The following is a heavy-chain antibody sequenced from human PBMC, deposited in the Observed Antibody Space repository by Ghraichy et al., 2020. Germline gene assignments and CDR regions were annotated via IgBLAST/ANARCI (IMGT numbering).Heavy chain of an antibody. CDR3: AKDEVPDSSRAPDYFAS. V-gene: IGHV3-23*01. J-gene: IGHJ4*02. CDR2: TNGRGGGT. D-gene: IGHD3-10*01. Sequence: WVSGTNGRGGGTYYSDSVKGLFTISRDDSKNTLYLQMNSLRDEDPAIYYCAKDEVPDSSRAPDYFASWGQGILVTVSS.